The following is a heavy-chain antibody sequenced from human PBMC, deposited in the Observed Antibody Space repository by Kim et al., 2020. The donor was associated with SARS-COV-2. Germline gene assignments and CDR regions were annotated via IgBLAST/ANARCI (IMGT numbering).Heavy chain of an antibody. CDR1: GGSISSGGYY. V-gene: IGHV4-31*03. D-gene: IGHD3-3*01. Sequence: SETLSLTCTVSGGSISSGGYYWSWIRQHPGKGLEWIGYIYYSGSTYYNPSLKSRVTISVDTSKNQFSLKLSSVTAADTAVYYCARDRTSITIFGPRGMDVWGQGTTVTVSS. CDR2: IYYSGST. J-gene: IGHJ6*02. CDR3: ARDRTSITIFGPRGMDV.